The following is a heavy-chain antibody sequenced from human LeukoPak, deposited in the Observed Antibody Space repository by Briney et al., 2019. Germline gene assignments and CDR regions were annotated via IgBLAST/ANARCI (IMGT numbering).Heavy chain of an antibody. CDR2: IHTSWTT. D-gene: IGHD3-9*01. Sequence: PSETLSLTCTVSGGSMSSYYWSFIRQPAGKGLEWIGRIHTSWTTYYNPSLKSRVTMSVDTSRNQFSLRLTSVTAADTAVYYCVRESDWLFDHWGQGTLVTVSS. V-gene: IGHV4-4*07. CDR3: VRESDWLFDH. CDR1: GGSMSSYY. J-gene: IGHJ4*02.